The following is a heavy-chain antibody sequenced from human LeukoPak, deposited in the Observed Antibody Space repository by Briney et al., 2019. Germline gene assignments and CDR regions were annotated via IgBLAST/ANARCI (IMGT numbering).Heavy chain of an antibody. D-gene: IGHD1-1*01. V-gene: IGHV1-69*13. J-gene: IGHJ6*03. CDR2: IIPIFGTA. CDR3: ARDKQLDWAHYYYYYMDV. CDR1: GGTFSSYA. Sequence: SVKVSCKASGGTFSSYAISWVRQAPGQGLEWMGGIIPIFGTANYAQKFQGRVTITADESTSTAYMELSRLRSDDTAVYYCARDKQLDWAHYYYYYMDVWGKGTTVTVSS.